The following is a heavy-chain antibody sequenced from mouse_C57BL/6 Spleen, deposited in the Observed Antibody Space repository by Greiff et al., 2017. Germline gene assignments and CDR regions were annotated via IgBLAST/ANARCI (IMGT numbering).Heavy chain of an antibody. CDR3: ASPTYGRSHYYAMDY. CDR1: GYSITSGYY. V-gene: IGHV3-6*01. J-gene: IGHJ4*01. Sequence: EVKLQESGPGLVKPSQSLSLTCSVTGYSITSGYYWNWIRQFPGNKLEWMGYIRYDGSNNYNPSLQNRISITRDTSNNQFFLKLNSVTTEDTATYNCASPTYGRSHYYAMDYWGKGTSVTVSS. D-gene: IGHD1-1*01. CDR2: IRYDGSN.